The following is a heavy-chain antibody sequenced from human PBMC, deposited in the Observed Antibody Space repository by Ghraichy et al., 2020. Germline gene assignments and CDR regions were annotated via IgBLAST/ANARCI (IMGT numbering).Heavy chain of an antibody. CDR2: IRSKANSYAT. D-gene: IGHD6-19*01. Sequence: GGSLRLSCAASGFTFSGSAMHWVRQASGKGLEWVGRIRSKANSYATAYAASVKGRFTISRDDSKNTAYLQMNSLKTEDTAVYYCTTGIAVAGRNDYWGQGTLVTVSS. V-gene: IGHV3-73*01. CDR1: GFTFSGSA. J-gene: IGHJ4*02. CDR3: TTGIAVAGRNDY.